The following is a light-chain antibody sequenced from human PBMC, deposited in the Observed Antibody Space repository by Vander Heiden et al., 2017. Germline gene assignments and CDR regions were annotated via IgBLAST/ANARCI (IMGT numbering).Light chain of an antibody. Sequence: SSELTQDPAVSVALGQTVRITCQGDSLRSYYASWYQQKPGQAPVLVIEGKNNRPSGIPDRFSGYSSGNTASFTITGAQAEDEADDYCNSRDSSGKLVVFGGGTKLTVL. CDR1: SLRSYY. CDR2: GKN. CDR3: NSRDSSGKLVV. V-gene: IGLV3-19*01. J-gene: IGLJ2*01.